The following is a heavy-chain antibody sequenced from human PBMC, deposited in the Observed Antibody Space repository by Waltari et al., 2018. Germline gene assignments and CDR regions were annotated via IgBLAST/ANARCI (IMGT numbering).Heavy chain of an antibody. CDR3: ARDPRYCSSTSCHDY. Sequence: EVQLVESGGGLVKPGGSLRLSCAAAGFPFSRYGINWVRQAPGKGLEWVTSISSSSSYIYYADSVKGRFTISRDNAKNSLYLQMNSLRAEDTAVYYCARDPRYCSSTSCHDYWGQGTLVTVSS. D-gene: IGHD2-2*01. J-gene: IGHJ4*02. V-gene: IGHV3-21*01. CDR2: ISSSSSYI. CDR1: GFPFSRYG.